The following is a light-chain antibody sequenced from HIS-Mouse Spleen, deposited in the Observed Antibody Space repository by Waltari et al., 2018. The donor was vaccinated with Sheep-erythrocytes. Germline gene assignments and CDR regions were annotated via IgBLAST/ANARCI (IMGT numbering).Light chain of an antibody. V-gene: IGKV1-6*01. CDR3: LQDYNYPFT. CDR2: AAS. Sequence: AIQITQSPSSLSAPVGDRVTITCRASQGIRNDLGWYQQKPGKAPKLLIYAASSLRSGVPSRFSGSGSGTDFTLTISSLQPEDFATYYCLQDYNYPFTLGPGTKVDIK. J-gene: IGKJ3*01. CDR1: QGIRND.